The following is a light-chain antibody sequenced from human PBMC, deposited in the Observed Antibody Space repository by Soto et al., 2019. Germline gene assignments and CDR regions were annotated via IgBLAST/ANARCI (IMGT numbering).Light chain of an antibody. V-gene: IGLV1-51*01. CDR2: DND. Sequence: QSVLTQPPSLSAAPGQKVTIPCSGRSTDVGSNYVSWYQFLPGKAPKLLIYDNDKRPSGIPDRFSGFKSGTSANLGITGLQTGDEAEYYCGTWDSSQSAVFGGGTKVTVL. CDR1: STDVGSNY. J-gene: IGLJ2*01. CDR3: GTWDSSQSAV.